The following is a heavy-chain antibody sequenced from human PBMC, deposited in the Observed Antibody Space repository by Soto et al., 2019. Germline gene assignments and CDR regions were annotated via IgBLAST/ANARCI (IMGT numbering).Heavy chain of an antibody. D-gene: IGHD6-6*01. V-gene: IGHV5-51*01. Sequence: DSLKISCKSSGYSFTSNWIAWVRQMPGQGLEWMWIIFPGDSDTRYSPSFQGQVTISADKSISTAFLQWSSLKASDTAIYYCGRHPPLSSASDWLGPWSQGTLVSVSS. CDR3: GRHPPLSSASDWLGP. J-gene: IGHJ5*02. CDR1: GYSFTSNW. CDR2: IFPGDSDT.